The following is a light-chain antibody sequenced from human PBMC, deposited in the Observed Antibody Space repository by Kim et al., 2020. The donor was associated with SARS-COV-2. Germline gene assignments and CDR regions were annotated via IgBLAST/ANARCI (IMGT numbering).Light chain of an antibody. V-gene: IGKV1-6*01. CDR1: QDIEND. CDR2: AAS. Sequence: ASVGDRVTFTCRSSQDIENDLGWYQQKPGQAPKLLIYAASSLQSGVPSRFSGSGSGTDFTLTISSLQPDDFATYYCLQDYKYPWTFGQGTKVDIK. J-gene: IGKJ1*01. CDR3: LQDYKYPWT.